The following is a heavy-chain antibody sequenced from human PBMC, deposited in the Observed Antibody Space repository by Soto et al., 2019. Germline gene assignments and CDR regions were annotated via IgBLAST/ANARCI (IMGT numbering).Heavy chain of an antibody. D-gene: IGHD3-22*01. CDR2: ISGSGGST. V-gene: IGHV3-23*01. Sequence: GGSLRLSCAASGFTFSGYAMSWVRQAPGKGLEWVSAISGSGGSTYYADSVKGRFTISRDNSKNTLYLQMNSLRAEDTAVYYCAIPLGPYYYDSRGYYRDYWGQGTLVPVSS. CDR3: AIPLGPYYYDSRGYYRDY. CDR1: GFTFSGYA. J-gene: IGHJ4*02.